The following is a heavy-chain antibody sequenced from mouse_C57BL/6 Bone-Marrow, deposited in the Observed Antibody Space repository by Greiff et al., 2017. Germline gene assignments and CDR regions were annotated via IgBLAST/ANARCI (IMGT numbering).Heavy chain of an antibody. CDR1: GYTFTSYW. Sequence: VQLQQPGAELVRPGTSVKLSCKASGYTFTSYWMHWVKQRPGQGLEWIGVIDPSDSYTNYNQKFKGKATLTEDTSSSTAYMQLSSLTSEDSAVYYCANPTLDYWGQGTSVTVSS. J-gene: IGHJ4*01. CDR3: ANPTLDY. V-gene: IGHV1-59*01. CDR2: IDPSDSYT.